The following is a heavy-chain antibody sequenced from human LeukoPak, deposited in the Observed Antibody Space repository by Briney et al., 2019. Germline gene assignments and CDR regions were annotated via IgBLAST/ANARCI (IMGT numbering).Heavy chain of an antibody. D-gene: IGHD6-19*01. J-gene: IGHJ4*02. CDR3: ARGKWLVRGLDY. CDR2: IIPIFGTA. V-gene: IGHV1-69*13. Sequence: SVKVSCKASGGTFSSYAISWVRQAPGQGLEWMGGIIPIFGTANYAQKFQGRVTITADESTSTAYMELSSLRSEDTAVYYCARGKWLVRGLDYWGQGTLVTVSS. CDR1: GGTFSSYA.